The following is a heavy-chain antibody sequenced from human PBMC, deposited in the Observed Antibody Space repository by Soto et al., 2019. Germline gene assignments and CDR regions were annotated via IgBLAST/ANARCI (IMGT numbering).Heavy chain of an antibody. CDR3: ARQGGEYNTMSDY. D-gene: IGHD1-20*01. CDR1: GYTFSKYW. V-gene: IGHV5-51*01. Sequence: SLKISCKGSGYTFSKYWIGWVRQTPGKDLEWMGMIYPGDSDARYSPSFEGQVTFSVDKSINTAYLQWNSLKASDTAMYYCARQGGEYNTMSDYWGQETLVTVSS. J-gene: IGHJ4*02. CDR2: IYPGDSDA.